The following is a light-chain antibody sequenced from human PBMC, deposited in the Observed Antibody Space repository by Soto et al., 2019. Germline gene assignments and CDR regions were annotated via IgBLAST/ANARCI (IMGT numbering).Light chain of an antibody. CDR1: QSVHSY. J-gene: IGKJ5*01. V-gene: IGKV3-15*01. CDR3: EQPNCGPPS. Sequence: PASLSVSPGERVTLSCRASQSVHSYLGWYQQKPGLAPRLLIYGASTRATGIPARFSGSGSGTEFTITVCSLQSEYCVVYCCEQPNCGPPSFADGTRLEIK. CDR2: GAS.